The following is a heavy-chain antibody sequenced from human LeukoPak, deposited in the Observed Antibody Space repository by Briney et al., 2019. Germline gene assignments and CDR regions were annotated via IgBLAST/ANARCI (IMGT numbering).Heavy chain of an antibody. D-gene: IGHD5-12*01. J-gene: IGHJ4*02. CDR1: GGSISSSSYY. CDR3: ARGTARWRRRACIDY. Sequence: PSETLSLTCTVSGGSISSSSYYWGWIRQPPGKGLEWIGSIYYSGRTYYNPSLKSRVTISVDTSKNQFSLKLSSVTAADTAVYYCARGTARWRRRACIDYWGQGTLVTVSS. V-gene: IGHV4-39*07. CDR2: IYYSGRT.